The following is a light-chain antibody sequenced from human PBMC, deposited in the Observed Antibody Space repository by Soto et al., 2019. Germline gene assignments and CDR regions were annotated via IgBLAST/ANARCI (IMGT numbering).Light chain of an antibody. CDR2: DAS. J-gene: IGKJ2*01. CDR1: QSVSSN. CDR3: QQYNDWPPRYT. V-gene: IGKV3-15*01. Sequence: EIVMTQSPATLSVSPGERATLSCRASQSVSSNLAWYQQKPGQAPRLLIYDASTRATGIPARFSGSGSETEFTLTISSLQSEDFAVYYCQQYNDWPPRYTFGQGTKLEI.